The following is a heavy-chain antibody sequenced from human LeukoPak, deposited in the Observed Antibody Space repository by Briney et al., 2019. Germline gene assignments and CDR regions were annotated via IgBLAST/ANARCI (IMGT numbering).Heavy chain of an antibody. V-gene: IGHV4-59*08. CDR2: IYYSGST. D-gene: IGHD5-24*01. CDR1: GGSISSYY. J-gene: IGHJ4*02. CDR3: ARHWGRDGYNFGY. Sequence: SETLSLTCTVSGGSISSYYWSWIRQPPGKGLEWIGYIYYSGSTNYNPSLKRRVTISVDTSKNQFSLKLSSVTAADTAVYYCARHWGRDGYNFGYWGQGTLVTVSS.